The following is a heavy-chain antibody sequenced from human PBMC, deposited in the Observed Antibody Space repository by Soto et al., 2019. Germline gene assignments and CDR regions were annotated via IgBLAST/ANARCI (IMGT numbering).Heavy chain of an antibody. D-gene: IGHD3-22*01. Sequence: VQLLASGEGLVQPGGTLRLSCAVSGFTFSGSSMHWVRQAPGKALEYVAAISYNGDTTFYADSVKGRFTISRDYSTNALHIQMGRLKTEDMAVYYCARVVNSGYFDSWGQGIPVAVSS. V-gene: IGHV3-64*02. J-gene: IGHJ4*02. CDR1: GFTFSGSS. CDR2: ISYNGDTT. CDR3: ARVVNSGYFDS.